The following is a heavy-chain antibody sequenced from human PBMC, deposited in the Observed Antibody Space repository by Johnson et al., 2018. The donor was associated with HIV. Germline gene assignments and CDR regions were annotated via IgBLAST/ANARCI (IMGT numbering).Heavy chain of an antibody. CDR1: GFTFSSYA. Sequence: QVQLVESGGGVVQPGRSLRLSCAASGFTFSSYAMHWVRQAPGKGLEWVAVISYDGRNKYYADSVQGRFTISRDNSKNTLYLQMNSLRAEDTAVYYCAREGAAAGPTDAFDIWGQGTMVTVSS. CDR3: AREGAAAGPTDAFDI. J-gene: IGHJ3*02. CDR2: ISYDGRNK. D-gene: IGHD6-13*01. V-gene: IGHV3-30-3*01.